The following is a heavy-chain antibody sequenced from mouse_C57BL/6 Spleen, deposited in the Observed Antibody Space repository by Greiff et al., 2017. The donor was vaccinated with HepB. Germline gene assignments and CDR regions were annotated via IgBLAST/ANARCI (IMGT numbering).Heavy chain of an antibody. V-gene: IGHV1-18*01. CDR3: ARGHDYDEEGPWYFDV. D-gene: IGHD2-4*01. Sequence: VQLKESGPELVKPGASVKIPCKASGYTFTDYNMDWVKQSHGKSLEWIGDINPNNGGTIYNQKFKGKATLTVDKSSSTAYMELRSLTPEDTAVYYCARGHDYDEEGPWYFDVWGTGTTVTVSS. J-gene: IGHJ1*03. CDR2: INPNNGGT. CDR1: GYTFTDYN.